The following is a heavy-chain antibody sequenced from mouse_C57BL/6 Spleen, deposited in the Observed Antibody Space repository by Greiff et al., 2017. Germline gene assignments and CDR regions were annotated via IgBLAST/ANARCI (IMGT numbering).Heavy chain of an antibody. J-gene: IGHJ4*01. Sequence: VQVVESGPGLVQPSQSLSITCTVSGFSLTSYGVHWVRQSPGKGLEWLGVIWSGGSTDYNAAFISRLSISKDNSKSQVFFKMNSLQADDTAIYYCARISTMITTGYYYAMDYWGQGTSVTVSS. V-gene: IGHV2-2*01. CDR2: IWSGGST. CDR3: ARISTMITTGYYYAMDY. D-gene: IGHD2-4*01. CDR1: GFSLTSYG.